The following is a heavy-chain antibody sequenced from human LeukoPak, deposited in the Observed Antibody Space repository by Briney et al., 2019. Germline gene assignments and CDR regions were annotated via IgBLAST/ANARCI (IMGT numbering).Heavy chain of an antibody. CDR1: GVSISGYY. V-gene: IGHV4-59*01. J-gene: IGHJ3*02. CDR3: AKGGRGSADAFDI. D-gene: IGHD2-15*01. Sequence: SETLSLTCTVSGVSISGYYWNWIRQPPGKGLEWIGYFYYSGSTNYNPSLESRVTISVDTSKNQFSLKLSSVTAADTAVYYCAKGGRGSADAFDIWGQGTMVTVSS. CDR2: FYYSGST.